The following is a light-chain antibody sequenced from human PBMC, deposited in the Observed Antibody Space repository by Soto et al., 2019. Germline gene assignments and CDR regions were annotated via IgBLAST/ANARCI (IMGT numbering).Light chain of an antibody. CDR1: QRVSSSF. V-gene: IGKV3-20*01. CDR3: QYYGSSPRGT. Sequence: EIVLTQSPGTLSLSPGERATLSCRASQRVSSSFFAWYQQRPGQAPRLLIFGASIRATGIPDRFSGSGSGKDFTLTISRLEAEDFAVYYCQYYGSSPRGTFGQGTKLEI. J-gene: IGKJ2*01. CDR2: GAS.